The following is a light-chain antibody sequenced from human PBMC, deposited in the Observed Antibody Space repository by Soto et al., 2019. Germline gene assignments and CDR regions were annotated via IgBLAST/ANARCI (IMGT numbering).Light chain of an antibody. CDR2: KAS. J-gene: IGKJ1*01. CDR3: QQYYSYWT. V-gene: IGKV1-5*03. CDR1: QSIRSW. Sequence: DIQMTQSPSTLSASVGDRVTNTCRASQSIRSWLAWYQQKPGKVPKLLIYKASSLESGVPSRFSGSGSGTEFTLIISNLQPDDFATYYCQQYYSYWTFGQGTKVDIK.